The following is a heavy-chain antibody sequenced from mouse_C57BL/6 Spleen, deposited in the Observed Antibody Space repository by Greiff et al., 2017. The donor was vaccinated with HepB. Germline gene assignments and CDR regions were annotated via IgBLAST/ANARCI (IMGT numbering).Heavy chain of an antibody. D-gene: IGHD1-1*01. Sequence: QVQLKQPGAELVRPGSSVKLSCKASGYTFTSYWMHWVKQRPIQGLEWIGNIDPSDSETHYNQKFKDKATLTVDKSSSTAYMQLSSLTSEDSAVYYCARPRSSWYFDVWGTGTTVTVSS. CDR3: ARPRSSWYFDV. CDR1: GYTFTSYW. CDR2: IDPSDSET. J-gene: IGHJ1*03. V-gene: IGHV1-52*01.